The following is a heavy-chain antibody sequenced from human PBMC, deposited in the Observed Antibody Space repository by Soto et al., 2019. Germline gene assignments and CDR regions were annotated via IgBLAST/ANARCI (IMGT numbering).Heavy chain of an antibody. CDR2: IYHSGST. J-gene: IGHJ4*02. V-gene: IGHV4-30-2*01. CDR3: ARGPPIAY. Sequence: QLQLQESGSGLVKPSQTLSLTCAVSGGSISSGGYSWSWIRQPPGKGLEWIGYIYHSGSTYYNPSLKSRLIIAVNRSKNQYSLKLSSETDADTAEYYGARGPPIAYRGQGTLVTGS. CDR1: GGSISSGGYS. D-gene: IGHD2-15*01.